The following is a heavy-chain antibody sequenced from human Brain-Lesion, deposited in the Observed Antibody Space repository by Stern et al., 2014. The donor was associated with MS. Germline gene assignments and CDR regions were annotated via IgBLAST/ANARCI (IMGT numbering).Heavy chain of an antibody. D-gene: IGHD5-12*01. J-gene: IGHJ4*02. CDR2: IYSSGST. Sequence: VQLEESGPGLVKPSQTLSLTCIVSGGSISSGSFYWNWIRQPAGRGLEWIGRIYSSGSTNYNPYLKSRVTFSGDTSKTQFSLKLISMTAADTAIYYCARETGGYTYGDTDFFDYWGQGALVTVSS. CDR1: GGSISSGSFY. V-gene: IGHV4-61*02. CDR3: ARETGGYTYGDTDFFDY.